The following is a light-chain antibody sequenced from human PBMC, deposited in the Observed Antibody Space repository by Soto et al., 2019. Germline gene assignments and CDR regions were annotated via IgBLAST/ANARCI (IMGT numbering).Light chain of an antibody. V-gene: IGKV3-11*01. CDR1: QSVSTN. CDR2: GAS. Sequence: EIVLTQSPGSLSLSPGEGATLSCRASQSVSTNVAWYQQRPGQPPKLLIFGASSRATGIPARFTGSGSGTDFTLTISSLEPEDFALYYCQQRSNWPPFTFGPGTKVDIK. CDR3: QQRSNWPPFT. J-gene: IGKJ3*01.